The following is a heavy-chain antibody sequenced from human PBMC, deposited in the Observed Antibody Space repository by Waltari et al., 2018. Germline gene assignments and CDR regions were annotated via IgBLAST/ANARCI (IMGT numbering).Heavy chain of an antibody. Sequence: QVQLVQSGSELKKPGASVKVSCKASGYTFTNYAINWLRQAPGQGLELMGWINTNTGNPTYVQGFTGRFVFSLDTSVSTAYLQINSLKADDTAVYYCAREVVPAATIVVNWFDPWGQGTPVTVSS. CDR3: AREVVPAATIVVNWFDP. V-gene: IGHV7-4-1*02. CDR2: INTNTGNP. J-gene: IGHJ5*02. D-gene: IGHD2-2*01. CDR1: GYTFTNYA.